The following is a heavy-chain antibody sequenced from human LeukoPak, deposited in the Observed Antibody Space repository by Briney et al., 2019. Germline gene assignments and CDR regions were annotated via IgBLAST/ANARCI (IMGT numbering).Heavy chain of an antibody. Sequence: SESLSLTCTVSGGSISPFYWSWIRQPPGKGLEWIGYVYYGGTTNYNSSLKSRVTISVDTSKNQFSLKLNSVTAADTAVYYCATHSSPKGGVFDIWGQGTMVTVSS. V-gene: IGHV4-59*01. D-gene: IGHD2-8*02. J-gene: IGHJ3*02. CDR1: GGSISPFY. CDR3: ATHSSPKGGVFDI. CDR2: VYYGGTT.